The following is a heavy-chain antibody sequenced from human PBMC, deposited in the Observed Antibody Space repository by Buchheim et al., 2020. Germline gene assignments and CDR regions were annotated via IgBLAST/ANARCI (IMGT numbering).Heavy chain of an antibody. Sequence: QVQLVQSGAEVKKPGASVKVSCKASGYTFTGYYMHWVRQAPGQGLEWMGWINSNSGGTNYAQKFQGRVTMTRDTSISTAYTELSRLRPGDTAVYYCARPRAARRRVGATEGDYWGQGTL. D-gene: IGHD1-26*01. CDR2: INSNSGGT. J-gene: IGHJ4*02. V-gene: IGHV1-2*02. CDR3: ARPRAARRRVGATEGDY. CDR1: GYTFTGYY.